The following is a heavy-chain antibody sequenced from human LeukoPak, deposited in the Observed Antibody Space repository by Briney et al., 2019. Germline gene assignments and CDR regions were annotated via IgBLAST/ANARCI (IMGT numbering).Heavy chain of an antibody. Sequence: AGGSLRLSCAASGFTFSDYYMSWIRQAPGEGLEWVSYISSSGSTIYYADSVKGRFTISRDNAKNSLYLQMNSLRAEDTAVYYCASTLGYCSSTSCPDYWGQGTLVTVSS. V-gene: IGHV3-11*04. D-gene: IGHD2-2*01. J-gene: IGHJ4*02. CDR2: ISSSGSTI. CDR1: GFTFSDYY. CDR3: ASTLGYCSSTSCPDY.